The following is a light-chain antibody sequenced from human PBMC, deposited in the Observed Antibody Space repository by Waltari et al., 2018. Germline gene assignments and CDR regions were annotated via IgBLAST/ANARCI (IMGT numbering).Light chain of an antibody. CDR3: QHRSSWPLT. CDR2: DAS. Sequence: EIVLTQSPATLSLSPGERATLSCRASQSVIRYLAWYQKKHGQAPRLLIYDASNRATGIPARFSGGGSGTDFTLTIGSLEVEDSAVYYCQHRSSWPLTFGGGTKVEIK. J-gene: IGKJ4*01. V-gene: IGKV3-11*01. CDR1: QSVIRY.